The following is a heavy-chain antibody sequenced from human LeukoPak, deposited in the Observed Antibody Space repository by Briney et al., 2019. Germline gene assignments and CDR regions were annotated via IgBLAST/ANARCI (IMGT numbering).Heavy chain of an antibody. V-gene: IGHV4-59*01. Sequence: SETLSLTCTVSGGSISSYYWSWIRQPPGKGLEWIGYIYYSGSTNYNPSLKSRVTISVDTSKNQFSLKLSSVTAADTAVYYCARDARLVAFDNWGQGTLVTVSS. CDR3: ARDARLVAFDN. CDR2: IYYSGST. CDR1: GGSISSYY. J-gene: IGHJ4*02. D-gene: IGHD5-12*01.